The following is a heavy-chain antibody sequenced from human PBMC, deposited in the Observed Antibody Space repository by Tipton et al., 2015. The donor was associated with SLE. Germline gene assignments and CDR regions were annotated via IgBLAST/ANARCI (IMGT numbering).Heavy chain of an antibody. CDR3: ARGEMDVFDI. CDR1: GVSISSTSYY. V-gene: IGHV4-39*07. J-gene: IGHJ3*02. Sequence: TLSLTCSVSGVSISSTSYYWGWIRQSPGKGLEWIGYIFHSGNAYYNPSLKSRVTISMDMSRNQFSLRLNSVTAADTALYYCARGEMDVFDIWGQGTVVSVSS. CDR2: IFHSGNA.